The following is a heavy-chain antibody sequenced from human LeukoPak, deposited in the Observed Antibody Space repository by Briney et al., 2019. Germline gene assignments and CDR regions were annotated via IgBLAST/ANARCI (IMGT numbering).Heavy chain of an antibody. CDR2: ISGGGGTT. CDR1: GFTFSSYA. J-gene: IGHJ4*02. V-gene: IGHV3-23*01. CDR3: ATSRSFDY. Sequence: GGSLRLSCAASGFTFSSYAMSWVRQAPGKGLEWVSAISGGGGTTYYADSVKGRFTISRDNSKTTLYLQMNSLRAEDTAVYYCATSRSFDYWGQGTLVTVSS.